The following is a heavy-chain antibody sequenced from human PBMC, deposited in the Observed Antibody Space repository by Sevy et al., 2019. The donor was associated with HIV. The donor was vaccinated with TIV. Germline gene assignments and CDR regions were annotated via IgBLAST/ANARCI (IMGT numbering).Heavy chain of an antibody. D-gene: IGHD3-10*01. CDR3: SREITMVLGVTKYYWFDP. Sequence: SETLSLTCTVSGGSISSYYWSWIRQPPGKGLEWIGYIYYRGSTKYNPSLKRRVTISVDTSKNQFSLKLSSVTAADTAVYYCSREITMVLGVTKYYWFDPWGQGTLVTVSS. V-gene: IGHV4-59*01. J-gene: IGHJ5*02. CDR2: IYYRGST. CDR1: GGSISSYY.